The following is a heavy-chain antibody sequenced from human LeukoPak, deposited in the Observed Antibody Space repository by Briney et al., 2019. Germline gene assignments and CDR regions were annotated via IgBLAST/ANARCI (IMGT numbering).Heavy chain of an antibody. CDR2: IYSGGST. CDR3: ARERRDYDSSGYLDY. D-gene: IGHD3-22*01. J-gene: IGHJ4*02. CDR1: GFTVSSNY. Sequence: GGSLRLSCAASGFTVSSNYMSWVRQAPGKGLEWVSVIYSGGSTYYADSVKGRFTISRDNSKNTLYLQMNSLRAEDTAVYYCARERRDYDSSGYLDYWGQGTLVTVSS. V-gene: IGHV3-53*01.